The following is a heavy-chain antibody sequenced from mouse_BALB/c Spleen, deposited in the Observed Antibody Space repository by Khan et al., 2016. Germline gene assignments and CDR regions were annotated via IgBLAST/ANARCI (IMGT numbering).Heavy chain of an antibody. Sequence: VRLQQSGAELVKPGASVKLSCTASGFNIKDTYMHWVKQRPEQGLEWIGRIDPANGNTKYDPKFQGKATITADTSSNTAYLQLSSLTSEDTAVYYCARSRLRAFDYWGQGTTLTVSS. V-gene: IGHV14-3*02. J-gene: IGHJ2*01. CDR2: IDPANGNT. D-gene: IGHD2-2*01. CDR3: ARSRLRAFDY. CDR1: GFNIKDTY.